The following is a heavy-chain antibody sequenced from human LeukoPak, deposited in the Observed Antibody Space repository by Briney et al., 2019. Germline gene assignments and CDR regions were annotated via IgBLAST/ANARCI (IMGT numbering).Heavy chain of an antibody. D-gene: IGHD5-12*01. J-gene: IGHJ4*02. V-gene: IGHV4-39*07. CDR3: ARDYTGYGKADY. Sequence: SETLSLTCTVSGGSISSSYYYWGWIRQPPGKGLEWIRSIYYSGSTYYNPSLKSRVTISVDTSKNQFSLKLSSVTAADTAVYYCARDYTGYGKADYWGQGTLVTVSS. CDR2: IYYSGST. CDR1: GGSISSSYYY.